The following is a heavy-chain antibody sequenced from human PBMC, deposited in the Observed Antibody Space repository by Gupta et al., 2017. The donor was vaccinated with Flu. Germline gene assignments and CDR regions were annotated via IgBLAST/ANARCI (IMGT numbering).Heavy chain of an antibody. Sequence: QVQLVQSGAEVKKPGASVKVSCKASGYPFFQYYMHWVRQAPGQGLEWMGEINPSGGSTNYAQKFQGRITVTRDTSTNTVYMELSSLRSEDTAIYHCVRGGGRYHYDSSGYYWLDYWGQGTLVTVSS. CDR3: VRGGGRYHYDSSGYYWLDY. V-gene: IGHV1-46*01. J-gene: IGHJ4*02. CDR2: INPSGGST. D-gene: IGHD3-22*01. CDR1: GYPFFQYY.